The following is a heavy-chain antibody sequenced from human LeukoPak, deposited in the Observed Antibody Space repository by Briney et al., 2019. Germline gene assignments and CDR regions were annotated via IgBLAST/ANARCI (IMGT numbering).Heavy chain of an antibody. CDR3: ARDLEFGYSYGPPDY. V-gene: IGHV1-2*02. CDR1: GFTFTGYY. CDR2: INPNSGGT. J-gene: IGHJ4*02. Sequence: ASVKVSCKASGFTFTGYYMHWVRQAPGQGLEWMGWINPNSGGTNYAQKFQGRVTMTRDTSISTAYMELSRLRSDDTAVYYCARDLEFGYSYGPPDYWGQGTLVTVSS. D-gene: IGHD5-18*01.